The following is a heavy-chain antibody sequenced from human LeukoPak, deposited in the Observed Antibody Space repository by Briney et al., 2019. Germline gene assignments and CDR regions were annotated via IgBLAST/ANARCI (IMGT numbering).Heavy chain of an antibody. CDR2: ISAYNGNT. Sequence: ASVKVSCKASGYTFTSYGISWVRQAPGQGLEWMGWISAYNGNTNYAQKLQGRVTMTTDTSTSTAYMELRSLRSGDTAVYYCARDPDVLLWFGELIGGNWFDPWGQGTLVTVSS. J-gene: IGHJ5*02. CDR1: GYTFTSYG. CDR3: ARDPDVLLWFGELIGGNWFDP. V-gene: IGHV1-18*01. D-gene: IGHD3-10*01.